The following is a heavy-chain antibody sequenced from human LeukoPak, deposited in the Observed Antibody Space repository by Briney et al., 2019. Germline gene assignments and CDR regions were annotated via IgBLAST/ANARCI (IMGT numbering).Heavy chain of an antibody. V-gene: IGHV1-2*02. Sequence: GASVKVSCKASGYTFTGYYMHWVRQAPGQGLEWMGWINPNSGGTNYAQKFQGRVTMTRDTSISTAYMELSRLRSDDTAVYYCARREGATPPYYYYGTDVWGQGTTVTVS. CDR2: INPNSGGT. CDR1: GYTFTGYY. D-gene: IGHD1-26*01. CDR3: ARREGATPPYYYYGTDV. J-gene: IGHJ6*02.